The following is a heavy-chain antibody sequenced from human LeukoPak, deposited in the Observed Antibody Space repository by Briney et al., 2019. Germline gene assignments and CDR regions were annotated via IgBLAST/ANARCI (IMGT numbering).Heavy chain of an antibody. V-gene: IGHV3-30*04. CDR2: LSYSGRNE. D-gene: IGHD2-2*02. CDR3: ARGAEIYQLLYNPPYD. CDR1: GFTFSSYA. J-gene: IGHJ4*02. Sequence: PGGSLRLSCAASGFTFSSYALHWVRQAPGKGLEWVAVLSYSGRNEYYADSVKGRFTISRDNSNNTLYLQMNSLRTEDTAVYFCARGAEIYQLLYNPPYDWGQGTLVTVSS.